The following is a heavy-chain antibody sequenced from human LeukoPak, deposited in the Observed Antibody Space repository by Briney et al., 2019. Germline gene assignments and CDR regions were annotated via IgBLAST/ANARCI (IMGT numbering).Heavy chain of an antibody. D-gene: IGHD5-24*01. J-gene: IGHJ3*02. CDR3: AIGAGYTSSLYLETFDT. Sequence: GGSLRLSCAASGFTFSDYYMSWIPQAPGKGLEWVSYISNSGNTIYYPDSVKGRFTISRDNAKNSLYLQMSSLSAEATAVYYCAIGAGYTSSLYLETFDTSGQGTMVTVSS. V-gene: IGHV3-11*04. CDR2: ISNSGNTI. CDR1: GFTFSDYY.